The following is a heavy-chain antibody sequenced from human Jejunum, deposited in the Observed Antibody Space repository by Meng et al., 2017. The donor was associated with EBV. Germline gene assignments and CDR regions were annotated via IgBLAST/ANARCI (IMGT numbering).Heavy chain of an antibody. CDR2: YYNSGST. J-gene: IGHJ4*02. CDR3: ARQGPSGRTFDY. V-gene: IGHV4-39*01. D-gene: IGHD1-26*01. CDR1: GGSISSSSYY. Sequence: LQLQDSGPGLVKPSETLSLTCTVSGGSISSSSYYWGWIRQPPGKGLEWIGTYYNSGSTYYNPSLKSRVTISVDTSKNQFSLKLISVTAADTAAYYCARQGPSGRTFDYWGQGTLVTVSS.